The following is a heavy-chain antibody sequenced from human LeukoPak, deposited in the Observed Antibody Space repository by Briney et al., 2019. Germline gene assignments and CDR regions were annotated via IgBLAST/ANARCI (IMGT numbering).Heavy chain of an antibody. CDR2: IHHRGST. D-gene: IGHD5-12*01. Sequence: SETLSLTCAVSGGFINSGKWLSWVRQPPGKGLEWIGEIHHRGSTNYNPSLKSRVTITVDNSKNQFSLKVRSVTAADTAVYYCWYSSYDSALDHWGMGTLVTVSS. CDR1: GGFINSGKW. V-gene: IGHV4-4*02. CDR3: WYSSYDSALDH. J-gene: IGHJ5*02.